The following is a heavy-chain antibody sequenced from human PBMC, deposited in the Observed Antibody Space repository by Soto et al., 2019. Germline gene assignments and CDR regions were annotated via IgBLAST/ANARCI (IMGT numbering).Heavy chain of an antibody. D-gene: IGHD6-19*01. J-gene: IGHJ6*03. V-gene: IGHV2-26*01. Sequence: SGPTLVNPAETLTLTCTVSGFSLSNARMGVSWIRQPPGKALEWLAHIFSNDEKSYSTSLKSRLTISKDTSKSQVVLTMTNMDPVDTATYYCARGRTDSSGWYYYYYMDVWGKGTTVTVSS. CDR3: ARGRTDSSGWYYYYYMDV. CDR2: IFSNDEK. CDR1: GFSLSNARMG.